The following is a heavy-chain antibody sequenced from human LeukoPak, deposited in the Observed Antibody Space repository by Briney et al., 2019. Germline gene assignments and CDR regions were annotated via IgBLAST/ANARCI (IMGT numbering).Heavy chain of an antibody. D-gene: IGHD2-2*01. CDR2: ISSSSSYI. Sequence: GGSLRLSCAAPGFTFSSYSMNWVRQAPGKGLEWVSSISSSSSYIYYADSVKGRFTISRDNAKNSLYLQMNSLRAEDTAVYYCARGQYCSSTSCYSGASDIWGQGTMVTVSS. V-gene: IGHV3-21*01. J-gene: IGHJ3*02. CDR1: GFTFSSYS. CDR3: ARGQYCSSTSCYSGASDI.